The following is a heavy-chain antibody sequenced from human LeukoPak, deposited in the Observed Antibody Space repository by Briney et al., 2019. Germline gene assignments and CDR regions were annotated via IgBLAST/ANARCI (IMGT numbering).Heavy chain of an antibody. Sequence: GGSLRLSCAASGFTFSNYWMSWVRQAPGKGLEWVANINQDESKKYYVDSVKGRFTISRDNAKNSLYLQMNSLRAEDTAVYYCARGPPYYGSGTYVMSHFDSWGQGTLATVSS. D-gene: IGHD3-10*01. J-gene: IGHJ4*02. V-gene: IGHV3-7*01. CDR3: ARGPPYYGSGTYVMSHFDS. CDR1: GFTFSNYW. CDR2: INQDESKK.